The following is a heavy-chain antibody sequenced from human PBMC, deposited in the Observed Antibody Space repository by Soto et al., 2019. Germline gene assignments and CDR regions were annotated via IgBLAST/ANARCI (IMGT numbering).Heavy chain of an antibody. V-gene: IGHV3-23*01. J-gene: IGHJ4*02. D-gene: IGHD2-15*01. CDR2: ISGSGDTT. CDR3: AKGHPGGSCYSGLDC. Sequence: QPGGSLRLSCAASGFTFSSCAMTWVRQAPGKGLEWVLCISGSGDTTYYADSVKGRFTISRDTSKNTVYLQMNRLRADDTAVYYCAKGHPGGSCYSGLDCWGRGTLVTVSS. CDR1: GFTFSSCA.